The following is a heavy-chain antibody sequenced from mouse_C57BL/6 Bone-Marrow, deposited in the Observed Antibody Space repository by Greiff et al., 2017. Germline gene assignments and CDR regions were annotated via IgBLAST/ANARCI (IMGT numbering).Heavy chain of an antibody. Sequence: QVQLKQSGAELVRPGASVKLSCKASGYTFTDYYINWVKQRPGQGLEWIARIYPGSGNTYYNEKFKGKATLTAEKSSSTAYMQLSSLTSEDAAVYFCARRGYDYAFDYWGQGTTLTVSA. CDR1: GYTFTDYY. J-gene: IGHJ2*01. CDR2: IYPGSGNT. V-gene: IGHV1-76*01. CDR3: ARRGYDYAFDY. D-gene: IGHD2-4*01.